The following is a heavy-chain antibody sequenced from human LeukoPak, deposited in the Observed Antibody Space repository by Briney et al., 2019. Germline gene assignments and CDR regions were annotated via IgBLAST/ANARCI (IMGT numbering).Heavy chain of an antibody. J-gene: IGHJ4*02. V-gene: IGHV4-59*01. CDR2: IYYSGST. Sequence: PSETLSLTCTVSGGSISSYYWSWIRQPPGKGLAWSGHIYYSGSTNYNPSLKSRVTISVDTSKNQFSLKLSSVTAADTAVYYCARFPTPYYDFWSGYYTGVIWGQGTLVTVSS. CDR3: ARFPTPYYDFWSGYYTGVI. CDR1: GGSISSYY. D-gene: IGHD3-3*01.